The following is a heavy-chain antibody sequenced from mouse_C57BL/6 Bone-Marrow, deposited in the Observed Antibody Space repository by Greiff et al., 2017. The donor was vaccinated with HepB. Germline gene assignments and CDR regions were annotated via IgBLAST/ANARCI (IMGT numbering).Heavy chain of an antibody. CDR3: VRLGGRFHYYAMDY. D-gene: IGHD1-1*02. V-gene: IGHV10-1*01. J-gene: IGHJ4*01. CDR2: IRSKSNNYAT. Sequence: EVQLQESGGGLVQPKGSLKLSCAASGFSFNTYAMNWVRQAPGKGLEWVARIRSKSNNYATYYADSVKDRFTISRDDSESMLYLQMNNLKTEDTAMYYCVRLGGRFHYYAMDYWGQGTSVTVSS. CDR1: GFSFNTYA.